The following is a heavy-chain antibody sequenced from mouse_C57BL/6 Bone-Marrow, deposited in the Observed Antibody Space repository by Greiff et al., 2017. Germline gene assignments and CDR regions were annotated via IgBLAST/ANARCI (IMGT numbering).Heavy chain of an antibody. V-gene: IGHV5-4*01. CDR3: ARELTTVPYFDY. J-gene: IGHJ2*01. CDR2: ISDGGSYT. Sequence: DVMLVESGGGLVKPGGSLKLSCAASGFTFSSYAMSWVRQTPEKRLEWVATISDGGSYTYYPDNVKGRFTISRDNAKNNLYLQMSHLKSEDTAMYYCARELTTVPYFDYWGQGTTLTVSS. CDR1: GFTFSSYA. D-gene: IGHD1-1*01.